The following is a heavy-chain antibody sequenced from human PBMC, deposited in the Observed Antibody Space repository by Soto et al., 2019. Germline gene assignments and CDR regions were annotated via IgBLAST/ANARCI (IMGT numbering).Heavy chain of an antibody. V-gene: IGHV4-39*01. CDR3: ASFSGATYGDYGGGINY. J-gene: IGHJ4*02. CDR2: VHYSGSA. Sequence: SETLSLTCTVSGGSISGSSYYWGWIRQPPGKGLECIGSVHYSGSADYNPSLKSRVTISVDTSKNQFSLKLTSVTAADTAVYFCASFSGATYGDYGGGINYWGQGTLVTVSS. CDR1: GGSISGSSYY. D-gene: IGHD4-17*01.